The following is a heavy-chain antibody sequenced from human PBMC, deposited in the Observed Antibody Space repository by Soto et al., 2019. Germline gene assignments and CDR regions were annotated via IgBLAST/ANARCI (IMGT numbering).Heavy chain of an antibody. CDR1: GYTFTSYG. CDR3: ARGSRFGGVTVNYYYYYMVV. CDR2: ISAYNGNT. D-gene: IGHD3-16*02. Sequence: GASVKVSCKASGYTFTSYGISWVRQAPGQGLEWMGWISAYNGNTNYAQKLQGRVTMTTDTSTSTAYMELRSLRSDDTAVYYCARGSRFGGVTVNYYYYYMVVWGKGTTVTVSS. J-gene: IGHJ6*03. V-gene: IGHV1-18*01.